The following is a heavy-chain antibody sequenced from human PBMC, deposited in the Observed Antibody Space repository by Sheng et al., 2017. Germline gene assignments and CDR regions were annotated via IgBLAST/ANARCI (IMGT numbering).Heavy chain of an antibody. V-gene: IGHV3-23*01. D-gene: IGHD6-19*01. J-gene: IGHJ4*02. Sequence: VQLLESGGGLVQPGGSLRLSCAASGSTFSSYAMSWVRQAPGKGLEWVSGISGRGGGVYYADSVKGRFTISRDNSKNTLYLQMSSLRVEDTALYYCAKGRGSGFYGDDYWGQGTLVTVSS. CDR3: AKGRGSGFYGDDY. CDR1: GSTFSSYA. CDR2: ISGRGGGV.